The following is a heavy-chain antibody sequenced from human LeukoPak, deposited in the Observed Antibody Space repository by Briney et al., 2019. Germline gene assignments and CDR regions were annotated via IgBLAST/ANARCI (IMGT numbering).Heavy chain of an antibody. D-gene: IGHD3-22*01. J-gene: IGHJ4*02. CDR1: GFTFSSYS. Sequence: GGSLRLSCAASGFTFSSYSMNWVRQAPGKGLEWVSSISSSSSYIYYADSVKGRFTISRDNAKNSLYLQMNSLRAEDTAVYYCARDQSQWLLPRDLDFDYWGQGTLVTVSS. CDR2: ISSSSSYI. CDR3: ARDQSQWLLPRDLDFDY. V-gene: IGHV3-21*01.